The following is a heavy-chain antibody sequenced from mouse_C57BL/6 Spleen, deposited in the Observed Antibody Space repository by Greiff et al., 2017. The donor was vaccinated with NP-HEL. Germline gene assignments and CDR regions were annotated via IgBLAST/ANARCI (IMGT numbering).Heavy chain of an antibody. V-gene: IGHV1-54*01. Sequence: VQLQQSGAELVRPGTSVKVSCKASGYAFTNYLIEWVKQRPGQGLEWIGVINPGSGGTNYNEKFKGKATLTADKSSSTAYMQLSSLTAEDSAVYFCARGRGGTTVVAPDYFDYWGQGTTLTVSS. J-gene: IGHJ2*01. D-gene: IGHD1-1*01. CDR2: INPGSGGT. CDR3: ARGRGGTTVVAPDYFDY. CDR1: GYAFTNYL.